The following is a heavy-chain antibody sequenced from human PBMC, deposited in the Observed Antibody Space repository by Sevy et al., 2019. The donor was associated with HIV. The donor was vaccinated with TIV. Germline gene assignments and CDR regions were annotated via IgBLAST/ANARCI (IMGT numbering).Heavy chain of an antibody. CDR3: ARMGDYFDTSGYYPLKY. J-gene: IGHJ4*02. CDR2: INPQTGGT. V-gene: IGHV1-2*02. CDR1: GYTFTEYY. D-gene: IGHD3-22*01. Sequence: ASVKVSCKASGYTFTEYYVHWLRQAPRQGLEWIGWINPQTGGTYFAKKFQDRVTLTTATSINAVYMELSGLKFDDTAVFYCARMGDYFDTSGYYPLKYWGLGTLVTVSS.